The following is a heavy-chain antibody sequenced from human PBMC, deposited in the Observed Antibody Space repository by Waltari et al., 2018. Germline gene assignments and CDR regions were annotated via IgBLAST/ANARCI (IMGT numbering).Heavy chain of an antibody. Sequence: QVQLQESGPGLVKPSGTLSLTCAVSGGSLTSNFWWIWVRQPPGKGLEWIGEFFNPGSPNYNPSLKSRVTISLDKSRNQFSLRLTSVTAADTAIYYCLARATVTPKFDYWGQGTLVTVSS. CDR3: LARATVTPKFDY. D-gene: IGHD4-17*01. J-gene: IGHJ4*02. V-gene: IGHV4-4*02. CDR1: GGSLTSNFW. CDR2: FFNPGSP.